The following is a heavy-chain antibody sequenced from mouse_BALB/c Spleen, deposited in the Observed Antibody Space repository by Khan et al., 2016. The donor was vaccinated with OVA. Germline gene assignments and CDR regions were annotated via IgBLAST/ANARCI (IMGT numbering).Heavy chain of an antibody. CDR2: IWSDGST. CDR1: GFSLTSYG. D-gene: IGHD2-3*01. CDR3: ARWVDGYSSPYAMDY. J-gene: IGHJ4*01. V-gene: IGHV2-6*02. Sequence: QVQLKESGPGLVAPSQSLSITCTVSGFSLTSYGVHWVRQPPGKGLEWLVVIWSDGSTNYNSVLKSRLSISKDNSKSQVFLKMNSLQTDDTAIYYCARWVDGYSSPYAMDYWGQGTSVTVSS.